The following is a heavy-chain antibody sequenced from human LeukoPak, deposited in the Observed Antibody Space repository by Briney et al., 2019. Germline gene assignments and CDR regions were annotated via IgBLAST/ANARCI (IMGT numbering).Heavy chain of an antibody. D-gene: IGHD3-10*02. Sequence: GGPLRLSCAASGFTFSSYEMNWVRQAPGKGLEWVSYISSSGSTIYYADSVKGRFTISRDNAKNSLYLQMNSLRAEDTAVYYCAELGITMIGGVWGKGTAVTISS. CDR2: ISSSGSTI. J-gene: IGHJ6*04. CDR3: AELGITMIGGV. CDR1: GFTFSSYE. V-gene: IGHV3-48*03.